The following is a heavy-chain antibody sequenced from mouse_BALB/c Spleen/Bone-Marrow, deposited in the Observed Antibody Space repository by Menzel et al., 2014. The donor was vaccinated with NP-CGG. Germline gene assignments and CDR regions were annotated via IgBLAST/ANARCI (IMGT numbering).Heavy chain of an antibody. J-gene: IGHJ2*01. V-gene: IGHV1S81*02. CDR2: INPSNGRT. Sequence: VHLVESGAGLVKPGAPVKLSCKASGYTFTSYWMHWVKQRPGQGLEWIGEINPSNGRTNYNEKFKSKATLTVDKSSSTAYMQLSSLTSEDSAVYYCARGGFDYWGQGTTLTVPS. CDR3: ARGGFDY. CDR1: GYTFTSYW.